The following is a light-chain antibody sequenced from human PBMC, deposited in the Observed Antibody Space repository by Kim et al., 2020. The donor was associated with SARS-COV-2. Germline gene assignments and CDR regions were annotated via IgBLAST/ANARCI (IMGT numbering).Light chain of an antibody. CDR3: QHYVSSST. Sequence: SLSPGERATLSCRANQSVSNDLAWYQQKPGQAPRLLISGASSRATGIPDRFSGSGSGTDFTLTISRLEPEDFALYYCQHYVSSSTFGQGTKVDIK. CDR1: QSVSND. CDR2: GAS. V-gene: IGKV3-20*01. J-gene: IGKJ1*01.